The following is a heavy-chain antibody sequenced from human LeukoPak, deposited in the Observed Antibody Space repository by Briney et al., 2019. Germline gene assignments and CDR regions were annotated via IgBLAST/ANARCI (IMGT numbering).Heavy chain of an antibody. Sequence: PSETLSLTCTVSGGSISSYYWSWIRQPAGKGLEWIGRIYTSGSTNYNPSLKSRVTMSVDTSKNQFSLRLSSVTAADTAVYYCARIKTTVTYGFYYYYMDVWGKGTTVTVSS. CDR2: IYTSGST. CDR1: GGSISSYY. V-gene: IGHV4-4*07. D-gene: IGHD4-11*01. J-gene: IGHJ6*03. CDR3: ARIKTTVTYGFYYYYMDV.